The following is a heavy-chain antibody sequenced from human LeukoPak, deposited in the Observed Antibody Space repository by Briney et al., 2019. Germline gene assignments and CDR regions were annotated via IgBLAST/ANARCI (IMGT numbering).Heavy chain of an antibody. D-gene: IGHD6-13*01. CDR1: GYSFTTYW. V-gene: IGHV5-51*01. Sequence: GESLKISCKGFGYSFTTYWIGWVRQMPGKGLEWMGIIYPGDSDTRYSPSFQGQVTISADKSISTAYLQWSNLKASDTAMYYCATIASAGGRVYLGQGTQVTVSS. CDR3: ATIASAGGRVY. CDR2: IYPGDSDT. J-gene: IGHJ4*02.